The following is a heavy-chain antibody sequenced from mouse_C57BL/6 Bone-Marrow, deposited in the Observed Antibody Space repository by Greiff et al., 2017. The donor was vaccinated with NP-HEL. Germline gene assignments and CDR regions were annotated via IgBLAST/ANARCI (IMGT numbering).Heavy chain of an antibody. CDR2: ISSGGDYI. Sequence: EVKVVESGEGLVKPGGSLKLSCAASGFTFSSYAMSWVRQTPEKRLEWVAYISSGGDYIYYADTVKGRFTISRDNARNTLYLQMSSLKSEDTAMYYCTREGGRGPFAYWGQGTLVTVSA. J-gene: IGHJ3*01. CDR1: GFTFSSYA. D-gene: IGHD3-3*01. CDR3: TREGGRGPFAY. V-gene: IGHV5-9-1*02.